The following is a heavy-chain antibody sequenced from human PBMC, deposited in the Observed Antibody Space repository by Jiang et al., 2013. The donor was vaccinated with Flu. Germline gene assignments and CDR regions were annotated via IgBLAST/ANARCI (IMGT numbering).Heavy chain of an antibody. CDR1: GFPFSDYY. V-gene: IGHV1-46*01. Sequence: CRPSGFPFSDYYIHWVRQAPGQGLQWMGLINPKSGFTSYAQDFQGRITMTSDTSTSTVDMQLNYLISDDTAVYYCARSLGLSSNYYRRWFDPWGQGTLVTVSP. CDR3: ARSLGLSSNYYRRWFDP. D-gene: IGHD3-22*01. J-gene: IGHJ5*02. CDR2: INPKSGFT.